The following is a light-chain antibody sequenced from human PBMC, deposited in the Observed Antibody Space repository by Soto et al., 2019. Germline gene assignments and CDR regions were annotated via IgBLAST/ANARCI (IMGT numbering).Light chain of an antibody. CDR3: QQYGISRT. V-gene: IGKV3-20*01. Sequence: EIVLTQSPGTLSLSPGDTATLFCRASQSVSSSYLAWYQQKPGQAPRLLIYGATSRATGIPDRFSGSGSGTDFTLTISRLEPEDFAVYYCQQYGISRTFGQGTKVDI. CDR1: QSVSSSY. J-gene: IGKJ1*01. CDR2: GAT.